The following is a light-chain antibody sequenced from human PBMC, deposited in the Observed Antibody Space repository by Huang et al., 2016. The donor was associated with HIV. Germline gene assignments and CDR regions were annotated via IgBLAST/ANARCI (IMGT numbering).Light chain of an antibody. CDR2: FIA. Sequence: DIVMTQSPLSLPVTPGEPAYISCRSSQSLLHSNGYNYLDWYLQKPGQSPQLLIYFIAKRTSGVPDRFSGSGSGTDFTLKISRVEAEDVGIYYCMQSVQTPPTFGPGTKVDIK. CDR3: MQSVQTPPT. CDR1: QSLLHSNGYNY. V-gene: IGKV2-28*01. J-gene: IGKJ3*01.